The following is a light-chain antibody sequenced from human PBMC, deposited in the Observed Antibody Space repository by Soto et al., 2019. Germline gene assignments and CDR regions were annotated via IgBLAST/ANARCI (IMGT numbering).Light chain of an antibody. V-gene: IGKV3-11*01. J-gene: IGKJ5*01. CDR2: AQS. CDR1: QRVISN. CDR3: QQRNDWRRGT. Sequence: FVVTQSPDTLSLSPWETATLLNRTSQRVISNLDWYHHQPDQAHSLLIXAQSNRATGVPARFSGSGSGKDFTLTISSLEPEYFPVYYCQQRNDWRRGTFGQGTRLEI.